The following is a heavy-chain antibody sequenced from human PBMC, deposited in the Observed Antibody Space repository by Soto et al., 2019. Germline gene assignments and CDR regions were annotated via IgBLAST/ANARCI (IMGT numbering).Heavy chain of an antibody. CDR2: ISYDGSNK. CDR3: ARDVDYYGSGSYYNDYYYYYGMDV. V-gene: IGHV3-30-3*01. Sequence: GGSLRLSCAASGFTFSSYAMHWVRQAPGKGLEWVAVISYDGSNKYYADSVKGRFTISRDNSKNTLYLQMNSLRAEDTAVYYCARDVDYYGSGSYYNDYYYYYGMDVWGQGTTVTVSS. D-gene: IGHD3-10*01. CDR1: GFTFSSYA. J-gene: IGHJ6*02.